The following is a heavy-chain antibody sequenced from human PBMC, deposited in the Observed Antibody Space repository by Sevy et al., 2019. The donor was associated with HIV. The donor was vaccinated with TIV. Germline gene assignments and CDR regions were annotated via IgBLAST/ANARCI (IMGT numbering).Heavy chain of an antibody. D-gene: IGHD3-22*01. CDR2: ISGSGGST. CDR1: GFTFSSYA. J-gene: IGHJ4*02. Sequence: GGSLRLSCAASGFTFSSYAMSWVRQAPGKGLEWVSAISGSGGSTYYADSVKGRFTISRDNSKNTLYLQMNSLRAQDTAVYYCANFVLYYYDSSGYSDYWGQGTLVTVSS. CDR3: ANFVLYYYDSSGYSDY. V-gene: IGHV3-23*01.